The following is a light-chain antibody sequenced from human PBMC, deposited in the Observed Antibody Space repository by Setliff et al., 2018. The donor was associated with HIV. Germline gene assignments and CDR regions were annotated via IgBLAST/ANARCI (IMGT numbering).Light chain of an antibody. Sequence: QSALTQPASVSGSPGQSITISCTGTSSDVGGYNYVSWYQQNPGKAPKLMIYEVSNRPSGVSNRFSGSKSGNTASLTISGLQAEDEADYYCGSYTSSSTSYVFGTGTKV. CDR2: EVS. CDR1: SSDVGGYNY. V-gene: IGLV2-14*01. CDR3: GSYTSSSTSYV. J-gene: IGLJ1*01.